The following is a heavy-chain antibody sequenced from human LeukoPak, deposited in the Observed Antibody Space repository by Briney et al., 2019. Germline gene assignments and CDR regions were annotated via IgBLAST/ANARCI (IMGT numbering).Heavy chain of an antibody. Sequence: SQTLSLTCTVSGGSISSGSYYWSWIRQPAGKGLEWIGYIYYSGSTNYNPSLKSRVTISVDTSKNQFSLKLSSVTAADTAVYYCARVLGDSSGYFPEYWGQGTLVTVSS. D-gene: IGHD3-22*01. CDR2: IYYSGST. J-gene: IGHJ4*02. V-gene: IGHV4-61*10. CDR3: ARVLGDSSGYFPEY. CDR1: GGSISSGSYY.